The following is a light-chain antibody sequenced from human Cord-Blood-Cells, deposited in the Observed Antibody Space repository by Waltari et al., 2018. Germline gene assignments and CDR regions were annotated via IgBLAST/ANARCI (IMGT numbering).Light chain of an antibody. Sequence: QAVVTQEPSLTVSPGGTVTLTCGSSTGAVTSGHYPYWFQQKPGQAPRTLIYDTSNKHTWTPARFSGSLLGGKAALTLSGAQTEDEAEYYCLLSYSGALYVFGTGTKVTVL. CDR3: LLSYSGALYV. J-gene: IGLJ1*01. V-gene: IGLV7-46*01. CDR1: TGAVTSGHY. CDR2: DTS.